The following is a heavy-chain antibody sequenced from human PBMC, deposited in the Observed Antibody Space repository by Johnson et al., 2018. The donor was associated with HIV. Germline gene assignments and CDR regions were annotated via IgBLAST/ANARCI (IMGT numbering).Heavy chain of an antibody. Sequence: QVQLVESGGGVVQPGRALRLSCAASGFTFSNSAMHWVRQAPGKGLEWVAFIRYDGSNKYYADSVKGRFTISRDNSKNTLYLQMGSLRAEDMAVHFCARAVTPFGDWEAFDIWGQGTTVTVSS. V-gene: IGHV3-30*14. CDR3: ARAVTPFGDWEAFDI. CDR2: IRYDGSNK. J-gene: IGHJ3*02. D-gene: IGHD3-10*01. CDR1: GFTFSNSA.